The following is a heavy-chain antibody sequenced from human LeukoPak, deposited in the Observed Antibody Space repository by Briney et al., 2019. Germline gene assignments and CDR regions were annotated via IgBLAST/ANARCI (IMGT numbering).Heavy chain of an antibody. Sequence: EGSLRLSCAASGFTFSSYAMHWVRQAPGKGLEWVAVISYDGSNKYYADSVKGRFTISRDNSKNTLYLQMNSLRAEDTAVYYCARDGAVAVAGTYWFDPWGQGTLVTVSS. CDR2: ISYDGSNK. CDR1: GFTFSSYA. J-gene: IGHJ5*02. D-gene: IGHD6-19*01. V-gene: IGHV3-30-3*01. CDR3: ARDGAVAVAGTYWFDP.